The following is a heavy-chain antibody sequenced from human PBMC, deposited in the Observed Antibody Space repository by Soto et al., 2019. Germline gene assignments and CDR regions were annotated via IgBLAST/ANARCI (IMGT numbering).Heavy chain of an antibody. CDR2: ISAYNGNT. Sequence: QVQLVQSGAAVKKTGASVKVSCKASGYTFTSYGISWVRQAPGQGLEWMGWISAYNGNTNYAQKLQGRVTMTTDTSASRAHMEMRSLRSDDTAVYYCAIYDSSGIDYWGKGTLVTGCS. CDR1: GYTFTSYG. D-gene: IGHD3-22*01. J-gene: IGHJ4*02. CDR3: AIYDSSGIDY. V-gene: IGHV1-18*01.